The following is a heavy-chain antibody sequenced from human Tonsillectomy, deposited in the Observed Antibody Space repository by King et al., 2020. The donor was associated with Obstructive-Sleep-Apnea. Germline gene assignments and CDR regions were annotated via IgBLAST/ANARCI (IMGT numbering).Heavy chain of an antibody. V-gene: IGHV1-69*04. J-gene: IGHJ5*02. CDR1: GGTFSSYA. CDR2: IIPILGIA. CDR3: ATPRPVEMRGGNWFAP. D-gene: IGHD5-24*01. Sequence: QLVQSGAEVKKPGSSVKVSCKASGGTFSSYAISWVRQAPGQGLEWMGGIIPILGIANYAQKFQGRVTITADKSTSTAYMELSSLRSEDTAVYYCATPRPVEMRGGNWFAPWGQGTLVTVSS.